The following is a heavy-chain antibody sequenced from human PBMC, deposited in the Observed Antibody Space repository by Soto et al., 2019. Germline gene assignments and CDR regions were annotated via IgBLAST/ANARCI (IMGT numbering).Heavy chain of an antibody. Sequence: GGSLRLSCAASGFSLSDHGVNWVRQAPGKGLEWISSVNSGTNSLYYADAVKGRFVITRDNSKNTLYLQMNSLRAEDTAVYYCAKGWNYDFWSGYYPPTFDPWGQGTLVTVSS. J-gene: IGHJ5*02. V-gene: IGHV3-NL1*01. CDR1: GFSLSDHG. D-gene: IGHD3-3*01. CDR2: VNSGTNSL. CDR3: AKGWNYDFWSGYYPPTFDP.